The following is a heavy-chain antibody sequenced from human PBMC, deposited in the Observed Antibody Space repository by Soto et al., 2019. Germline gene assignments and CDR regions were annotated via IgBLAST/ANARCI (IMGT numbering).Heavy chain of an antibody. J-gene: IGHJ4*02. Sequence: SETLSLTCTVSGGSISSSSYFWGWIRQPPGKGLEWIGSMNYSGSTYYNPSLKSRVTISVDTSKNQFSLKLSSVTAADTAVYYCARFVDSTLKYYFDYWGQGTLVTVSS. CDR2: MNYSGST. CDR3: ARFVDSTLKYYFDY. CDR1: GGSISSSSYF. D-gene: IGHD2-2*01. V-gene: IGHV4-39*01.